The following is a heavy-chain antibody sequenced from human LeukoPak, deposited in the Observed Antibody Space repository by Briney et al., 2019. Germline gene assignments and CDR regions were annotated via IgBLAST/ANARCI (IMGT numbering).Heavy chain of an antibody. CDR2: IIPILGIA. J-gene: IGHJ4*02. CDR1: GGTFSSYA. V-gene: IGHV1-69*04. D-gene: IGHD3-22*01. CDR3: ARESGVTKYYYDSSGFGY. Sequence: TVKVSCKASGGTFSSYAISGVRQAPGQGLEWMGRIIPILGIANYAQKSQGRVTITADKSTSTAYMELSSLRSEDTAVYYCARESGVTKYYYDSSGFGYWGQGTLVTVSS.